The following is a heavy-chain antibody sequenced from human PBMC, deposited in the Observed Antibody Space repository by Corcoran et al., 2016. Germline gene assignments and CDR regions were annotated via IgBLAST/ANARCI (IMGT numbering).Heavy chain of an antibody. CDR1: GYTFTNYA. CDR2: INAGNGKT. D-gene: IGHD3-10*01. Sequence: QVQLVQSGAEVKKPGASVKVSCKASGYTFTNYAIQWVRQAPGQRLEWMGWINAGNGKTRYSQNFQGRVTITRDTSATTAYMELSSRRSEDTAVYYGAKAMWVRGPCSYYFDYWGQGTLVTVSS. V-gene: IGHV1-3*01. J-gene: IGHJ4*02. CDR3: AKAMWVRGPCSYYFDY.